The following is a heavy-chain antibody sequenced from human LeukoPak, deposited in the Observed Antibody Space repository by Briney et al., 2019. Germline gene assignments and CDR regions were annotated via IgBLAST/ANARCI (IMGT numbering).Heavy chain of an antibody. CDR3: ARRHIYYGSGSLDY. CDR2: VSYRGDT. Sequence: PSETLSLTCAVSGGSISINDYFWAWIRQSPGKGLEWIGSVSYRGDTYYNPSLQSRVTISVDTSKNQFSLKLSSVTAADTAVYYCARRHIYYGSGSLDYWGQGTLVTVSS. D-gene: IGHD3-10*01. J-gene: IGHJ4*02. CDR1: GGSISINDYF. V-gene: IGHV4-39*07.